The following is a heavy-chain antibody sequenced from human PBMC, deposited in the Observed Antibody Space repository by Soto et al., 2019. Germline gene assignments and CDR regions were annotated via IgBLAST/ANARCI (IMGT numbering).Heavy chain of an antibody. J-gene: IGHJ5*02. Sequence: SETLSLTCAVYGGSFSGYYWSWIRQPPGKGLEWIGEINHSGSTNYNPSLKSRVTISVDTSKNQFSLKLSSVTAADTAVYYCAREPPENTKWLRLRVVWFDPWGQGTLVTVSS. CDR2: INHSGST. D-gene: IGHD5-12*01. CDR1: GGSFSGYY. CDR3: AREPPENTKWLRLRVVWFDP. V-gene: IGHV4-34*01.